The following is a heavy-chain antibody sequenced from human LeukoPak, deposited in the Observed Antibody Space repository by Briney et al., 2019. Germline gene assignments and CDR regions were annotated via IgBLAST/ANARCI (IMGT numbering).Heavy chain of an antibody. V-gene: IGHV4-59*11. D-gene: IGHD3-22*01. CDR1: GDSLSSHY. J-gene: IGHJ3*02. Sequence: SETLSLTCTVSGDSLSSHYWSWIRQPPGKGLEWIGYIYYSGSTNYNPSLKSRVTISVDTSKNQFSLKLSSVTAADTAVYYCARGGSDSSGSDAFVIWGQGTMVTVSS. CDR2: IYYSGST. CDR3: ARGGSDSSGSDAFVI.